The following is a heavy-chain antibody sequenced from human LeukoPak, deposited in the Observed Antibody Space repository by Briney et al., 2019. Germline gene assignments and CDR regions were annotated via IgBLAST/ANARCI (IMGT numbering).Heavy chain of an antibody. D-gene: IGHD6-19*01. CDR2: INHSGST. J-gene: IGHJ4*02. Sequence: SETLSLTCAVYGGSFSGYYWSWIRQPPGKGLEWIGEINHSGSTNYNPSLKSRVTISVDTSKNQFSLKLSSVTAADTAVYYCARVRPQAVAGFDYWGQGTLVTVSS. CDR3: ARVRPQAVAGFDY. CDR1: GGSFSGYY. V-gene: IGHV4-34*01.